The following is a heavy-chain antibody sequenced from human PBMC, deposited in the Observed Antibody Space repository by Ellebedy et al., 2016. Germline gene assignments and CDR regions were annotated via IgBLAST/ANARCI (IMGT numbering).Heavy chain of an antibody. CDR2: IYPGDSDT. CDR3: ARSASVREPDY. D-gene: IGHD1-14*01. CDR1: GYSFTNYW. V-gene: IGHV5-51*01. Sequence: GESLKISCKGSGYSFTNYWIGWVRQMPGKGLEWMGIIYPGDSDTRYSPSFQGQVTMSADKSISTAFLQWTSLKASDTAMYYCARSASVREPDYWGQGTLVTVSS. J-gene: IGHJ4*02.